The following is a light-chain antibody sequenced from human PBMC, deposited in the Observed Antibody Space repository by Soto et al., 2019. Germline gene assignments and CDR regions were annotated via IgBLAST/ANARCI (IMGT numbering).Light chain of an antibody. CDR2: DAS. Sequence: DIQMTQSPSTLSASVGDRVTITCRASQSISRWLAWYQQKPGKAPKVLIWDASSLQSGVPSRFSGSGSGTEFTRTISCLQPDDFATYYCQQYNGYSTWTFGQGTKVEIK. J-gene: IGKJ1*01. CDR1: QSISRW. V-gene: IGKV1-5*01. CDR3: QQYNGYSTWT.